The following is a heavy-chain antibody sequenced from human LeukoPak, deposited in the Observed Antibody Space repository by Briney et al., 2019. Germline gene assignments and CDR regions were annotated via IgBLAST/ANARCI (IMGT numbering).Heavy chain of an antibody. CDR1: GGSISSGSYY. CDR3: ARDRPGGSSLDY. CDR2: IYTSGST. V-gene: IGHV4-61*02. J-gene: IGHJ4*02. Sequence: SETLSLTCTVSGGSISSGSYYWSWIRQPAGKGLEWIGRIYTSGSTNYNPSLKSRVTISVDTSKNQFSLKLSSVTAADTAVYYCARDRPGGSSLDYWGQGTLVTVSS. D-gene: IGHD6-13*01.